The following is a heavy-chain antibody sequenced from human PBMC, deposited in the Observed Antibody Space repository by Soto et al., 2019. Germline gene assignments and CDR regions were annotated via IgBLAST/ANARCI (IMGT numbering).Heavy chain of an antibody. CDR1: GYTLSESS. CDR2: FDPEDGET. V-gene: IGHV1-24*01. Sequence: ASVKVSCKVSGYTLSESSMHWVRQAPGKGPEWMGGFDPEDGETIFAQKLRGRVTMTEDSSTDTSYLELSGLRSEDTAVYYCARVVRSVGATMAYPFDYWGQGTLVTVSS. CDR3: ARVVRSVGATMAYPFDY. D-gene: IGHD1-26*01. J-gene: IGHJ4*02.